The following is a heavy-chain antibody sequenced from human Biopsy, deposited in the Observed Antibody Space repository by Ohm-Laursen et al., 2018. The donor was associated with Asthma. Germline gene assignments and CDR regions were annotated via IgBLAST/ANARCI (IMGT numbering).Heavy chain of an antibody. D-gene: IGHD5-24*01. Sequence: SSVKASCKSSGYTFRSYGVSWVRQAPGQGLEWMGWISPFTGDTHFGQKFQGRVTMTTDTSTDTAYMELRSLRSDDTAVYYCARHPYNFGGFDYWGQGSLVLVSS. J-gene: IGHJ4*02. CDR2: ISPFTGDT. CDR1: GYTFRSYG. V-gene: IGHV1-18*04. CDR3: ARHPYNFGGFDY.